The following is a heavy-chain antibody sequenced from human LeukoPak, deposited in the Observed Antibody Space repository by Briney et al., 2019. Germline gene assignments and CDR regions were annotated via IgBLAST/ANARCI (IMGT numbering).Heavy chain of an antibody. D-gene: IGHD3-22*01. CDR2: IGVGGTT. CDR3: AKAHGYYDC. V-gene: IGHV3-23*01. J-gene: IGHJ4*02. Sequence: GGSLRLSCAASGFTFSKYGMNWVRQAPGKGLGWVSGIGVGGTTYYADSVKGRFTISRDTSKNTLYLQMNSLRAEDTAVYYCAKAHGYYDCWGQGTLVTVSS. CDR1: GFTFSKYG.